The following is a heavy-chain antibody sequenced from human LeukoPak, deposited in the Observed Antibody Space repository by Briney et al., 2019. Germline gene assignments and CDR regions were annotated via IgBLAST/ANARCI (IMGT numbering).Heavy chain of an antibody. CDR1: GFAFSHFG. V-gene: IGHV3-23*01. D-gene: IGHD2-15*01. CDR3: AKGVVVDVLTYYFDV. J-gene: IGHJ4*02. Sequence: PGGSLRLSCAASGFAFSHFGMSWVRQTPGKGLEWVSTISGSGGSTNYADSVKGRFSISRDNSKNTMYLQMDSLRADDTALYYCAKGVVVDVLTYYFDVWGQGALVTVSP. CDR2: ISGSGGST.